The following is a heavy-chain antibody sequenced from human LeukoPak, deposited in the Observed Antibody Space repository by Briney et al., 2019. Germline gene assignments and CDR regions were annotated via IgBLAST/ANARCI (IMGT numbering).Heavy chain of an antibody. CDR1: GGSISSYY. V-gene: IGHV4-59*12. Sequence: SETLSLTCTVSGGSISSYYWSWIRQPPGKGLEWIGYIYYSGSTNYNPSLKSRVTISVDTSKNQFSLKLSSVTAADTAVYYCARDFRQWDTAMVKSYYGMDVWGQGTTVTVSS. D-gene: IGHD5-18*01. J-gene: IGHJ6*02. CDR2: IYYSGST. CDR3: ARDFRQWDTAMVKSYYGMDV.